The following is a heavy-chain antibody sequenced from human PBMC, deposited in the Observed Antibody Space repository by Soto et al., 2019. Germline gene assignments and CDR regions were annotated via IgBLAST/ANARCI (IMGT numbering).Heavy chain of an antibody. CDR1: GGSISSGGYY. Sequence: QVQLQESGPGLVKPSQTLSLTCTVSGGSISSGGYYWSWIRQHPGKGLEWIGYIYYSGSTYYNPSLKSRVTISVDTYKQHFSRNLSSVTAADTAEYYCARYFGVAAAGPFDYWGQGTLVTLSS. D-gene: IGHD6-13*01. CDR3: ARYFGVAAAGPFDY. CDR2: IYYSGST. J-gene: IGHJ4*02. V-gene: IGHV4-31*03.